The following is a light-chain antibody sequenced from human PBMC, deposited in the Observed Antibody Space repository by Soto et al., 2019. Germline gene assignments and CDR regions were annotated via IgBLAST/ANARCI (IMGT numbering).Light chain of an antibody. CDR1: QTVRNNY. CDR3: QQRSNWPRT. J-gene: IGKJ1*01. Sequence: EFVLTQSPGTLSLSPGERATLSCMSSQTVRNNYLAWYQQKPGQAPRLLIYDASSRATGIPDRFSGSGSGTDFTLTISSLEPEDFAVYYCQQRSNWPRTFGQGTKVDIK. CDR2: DAS. V-gene: IGKV3D-20*02.